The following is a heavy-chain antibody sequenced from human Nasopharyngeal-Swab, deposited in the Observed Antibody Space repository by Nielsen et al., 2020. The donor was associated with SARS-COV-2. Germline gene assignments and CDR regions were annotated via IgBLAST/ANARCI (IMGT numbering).Heavy chain of an antibody. CDR2: IYSGGST. CDR3: AKDSVFRVGATSYFDY. D-gene: IGHD1-26*01. Sequence: GGSLRLSCAASGFTVSSNYMSWVRQAPGKGLEWVSVIYSGGSTYYADSVKGRFTISRHNSKNTLYLQMNSLRAEDTAVYYCAKDSVFRVGATSYFDYWGQGTLVTVSS. J-gene: IGHJ4*02. V-gene: IGHV3-53*01. CDR1: GFTVSSNY.